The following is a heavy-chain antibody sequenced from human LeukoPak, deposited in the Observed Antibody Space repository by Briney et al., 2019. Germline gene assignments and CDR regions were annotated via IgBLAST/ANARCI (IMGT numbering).Heavy chain of an antibody. J-gene: IGHJ6*04. CDR1: GDSMDSYY. D-gene: IGHD1-1*01. CDR3: ARVGTGTTNYYYYGMDI. Sequence: SETLSLTCTVSGDSMDSYYWTWIRQPPGKGLEWVGQIYYRADTGDTHYNSSLKSRVNVSIDRPRKRFSLGLSSVTAADTAVYYCARVGTGTTNYYYYGMDIWGKGTMVIVSS. CDR2: IYYRADTGDT. V-gene: IGHV4-59*01.